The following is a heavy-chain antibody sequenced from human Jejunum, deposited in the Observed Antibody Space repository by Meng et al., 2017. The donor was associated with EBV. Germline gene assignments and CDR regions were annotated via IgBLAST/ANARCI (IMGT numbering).Heavy chain of an antibody. CDR2: IHHSGST. Sequence: QVQLPESGPGLVKPSRTLSLNCAVSGGSISTDNWWSWVRQPPGKGLEYIGEIHHSGSTKYNPSLKSRVTISVDKSNNHFSLKLSSVTAADTAVYYCARDRGVEDYWGQGTLVTVSS. D-gene: IGHD5-24*01. CDR1: GGSISTDNW. V-gene: IGHV4-4*02. CDR3: ARDRGVEDY. J-gene: IGHJ4*02.